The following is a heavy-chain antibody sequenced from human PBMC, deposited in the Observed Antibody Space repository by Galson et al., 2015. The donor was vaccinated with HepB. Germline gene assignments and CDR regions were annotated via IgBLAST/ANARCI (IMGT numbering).Heavy chain of an antibody. CDR1: GSTFTGYY. CDR3: ARVTIFGVVTPPGY. CDR2: INPNSGGT. J-gene: IGHJ4*02. Sequence: SVKVSCKASGSTFTGYYMHWVRQAPGQGLEWMGWINPNSGGTNYAQKFQGRVTMTRDTSISTAYMELSRLRSDDTAVYYCARVTIFGVVTPPGYWGQGTLVTVSS. D-gene: IGHD3-3*01. V-gene: IGHV1-2*02.